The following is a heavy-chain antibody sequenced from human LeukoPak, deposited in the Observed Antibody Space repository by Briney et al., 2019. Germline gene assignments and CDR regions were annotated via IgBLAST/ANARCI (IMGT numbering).Heavy chain of an antibody. CDR1: GFTFSSYG. J-gene: IGHJ4*02. CDR2: ISGSGGST. D-gene: IGHD3-9*01. Sequence: PGGSLRLSCAASGFTFSSYGMHWVRQAPGKGLEWVSAISGSGGSTYYADSVKGRFTISRDNSKNTLYLQMNSLRAEDTAVYYCAKQAVRKYYDILTGSIRGGFDYWGQGTLVTVSS. CDR3: AKQAVRKYYDILTGSIRGGFDY. V-gene: IGHV3-23*01.